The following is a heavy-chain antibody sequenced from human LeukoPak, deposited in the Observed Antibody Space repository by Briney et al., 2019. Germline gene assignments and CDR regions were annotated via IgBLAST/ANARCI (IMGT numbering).Heavy chain of an antibody. V-gene: IGHV4-39*07. CDR2: INHSGST. CDR1: GGSISSGGYY. J-gene: IGHJ4*02. CDR3: ASKGGKVVPAATLDY. D-gene: IGHD2-2*01. Sequence: PSETLSLTCTVSGGSISSGGYYWSWIRQPPGKGLEWIGEINHSGSTNYNPSLKSRVTISVDTSKNQFSLKLSSVTAADTAVYYCASKGGKVVPAATLDYWGQGTLVTVSS.